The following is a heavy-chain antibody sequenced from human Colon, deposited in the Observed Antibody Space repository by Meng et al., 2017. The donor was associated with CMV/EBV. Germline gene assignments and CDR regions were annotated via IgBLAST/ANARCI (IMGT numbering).Heavy chain of an antibody. V-gene: IGHV4-34*01. Sequence: QVQTQPWGAGLLKPSETLSLTCGVYNGSFSGYFWTWIRQPPGKGLEWIGEIRHSGSTSYSYNSSLKSRVTISIDTSKNQFSLELTSVTAADTAVYYCAGGSYQAWELLHYWGQGTLVTVSS. CDR2: IRHSGSTSY. CDR3: AGGSYQAWELLHY. J-gene: IGHJ4*02. D-gene: IGHD1-26*01. CDR1: NGSFSGYF.